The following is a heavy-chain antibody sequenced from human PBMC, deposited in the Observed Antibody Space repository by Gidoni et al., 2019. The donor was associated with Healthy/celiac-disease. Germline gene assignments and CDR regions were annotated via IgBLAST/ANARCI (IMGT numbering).Heavy chain of an antibody. CDR1: VFTFSSYP. V-gene: IGHV3-23*01. CDR2: IGGSGGST. D-gene: IGHD6-13*01. CDR3: AAIWTGYSSSWYGAGYYYGMDV. Sequence: EVQLLESGGGLVQPGGSLRLYWPASVFTFSSYPMSWLRQAPGKGLEWVSAIGGSGGSTYDAEYVKGRFTISRDNSKNTLYLQMNSLRAEDTAVYYCAAIWTGYSSSWYGAGYYYGMDVWGQGTTVTVSS. J-gene: IGHJ6*02.